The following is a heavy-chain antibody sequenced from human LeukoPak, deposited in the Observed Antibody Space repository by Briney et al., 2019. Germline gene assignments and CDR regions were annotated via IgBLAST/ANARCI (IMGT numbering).Heavy chain of an antibody. D-gene: IGHD3-22*01. CDR2: ISSSSSYI. CDR1: GFTFSSYG. J-gene: IGHJ4*02. Sequence: GGSLRLSCAASGFTFSSYGMNWVRQAPGKGLEWVSSISSSSSYIYYADSVKGRFTISRDNAKNSLYLQMNSLRAEDTAVYYCARDQYYYDSSGYYSAPGGWGQGTLVTVSS. CDR3: ARDQYYYDSSGYYSAPGG. V-gene: IGHV3-21*01.